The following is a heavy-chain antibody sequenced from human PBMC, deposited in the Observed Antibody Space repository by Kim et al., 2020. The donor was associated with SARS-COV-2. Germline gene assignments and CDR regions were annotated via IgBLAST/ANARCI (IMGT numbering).Heavy chain of an antibody. V-gene: IGHV3-23*01. CDR1: GFTFSSYA. CDR3: AKPNYDILTGPYYYYGMDV. CDR2: ISGSGGST. J-gene: IGHJ6*02. D-gene: IGHD3-9*01. Sequence: GGSLRLSCAASGFTFSSYAMSWVRQAPGKGLEWVSAISGSGGSTYYADSVKGRFTISRDNSKNTLYLQMNSLRAEDTAVYYCAKPNYDILTGPYYYYGMDVWGQGATVTVSS.